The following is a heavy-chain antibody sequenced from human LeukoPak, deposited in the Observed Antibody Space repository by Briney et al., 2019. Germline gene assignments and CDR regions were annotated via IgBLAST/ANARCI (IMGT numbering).Heavy chain of an antibody. CDR1: GGTFSSYA. Sequence: ASVKVSCKASGGTFSSYAISWVRQAPGQGLEWMGWISAYNGNTNYAQKLQGRVTMTTDTSTSTAYMELRSLRSDDTAVYYCAAGFGELMAEGFDYWGQGTLVTVSS. J-gene: IGHJ4*02. CDR2: ISAYNGNT. D-gene: IGHD3-10*01. V-gene: IGHV1-18*01. CDR3: AAGFGELMAEGFDY.